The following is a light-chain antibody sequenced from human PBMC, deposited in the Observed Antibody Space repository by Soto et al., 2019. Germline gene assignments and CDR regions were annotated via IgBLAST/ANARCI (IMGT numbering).Light chain of an antibody. Sequence: DIQMTQSPSTLSASIGDRVTITCRASQNINNWLAWYQQKPGKAPRLLIYKASSLEGGVPSRFSGSGSGTEFTLTISRLHPDDFATYYCQQYATPPQAFGPGTNVDI. CDR2: KAS. CDR1: QNINNW. CDR3: QQYATPPQA. V-gene: IGKV1-5*03. J-gene: IGKJ3*01.